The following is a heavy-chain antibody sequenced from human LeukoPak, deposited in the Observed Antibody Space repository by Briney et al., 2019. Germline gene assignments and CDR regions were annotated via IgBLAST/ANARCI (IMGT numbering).Heavy chain of an antibody. CDR2: MDPNSGNT. J-gene: IGHJ5*02. CDR3: ARKNYGSNRWFDP. V-gene: IGHV1-8*01. Sequence: GASVKVSCKASRYTFTSYDINWVRQATGQGLEWMGWMDPNSGNTGYAQKFQGRVTMTRNTSISTAYMELSSLRSEDTAVYYCARKNYGSNRWFDPWGQGTLVTVSS. CDR1: RYTFTSYD. D-gene: IGHD4/OR15-4a*01.